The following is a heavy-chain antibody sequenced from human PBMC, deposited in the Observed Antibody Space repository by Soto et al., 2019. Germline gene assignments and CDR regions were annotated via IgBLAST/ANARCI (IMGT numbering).Heavy chain of an antibody. CDR2: IYYSGST. CDR1: GGSISSYY. CDR3: ARYFDWSPLNWFDP. J-gene: IGHJ5*02. V-gene: IGHV4-59*08. D-gene: IGHD3-9*01. Sequence: PSETLSLTCTVSGGSISSYYWSWIRQPPGKGLEWIGYIYYSGSTNYNPSLKSRVTISVDTSKNQFSLKLTSVTAADTAVYYCARYFDWSPLNWFDPWGQGTLVTVSS.